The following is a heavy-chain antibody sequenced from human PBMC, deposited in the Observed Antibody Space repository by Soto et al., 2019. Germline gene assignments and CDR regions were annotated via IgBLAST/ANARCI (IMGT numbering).Heavy chain of an antibody. D-gene: IGHD3-10*01. CDR1: GGSISSYY. Sequence: SETLSLTCTVSGGSISSYYWSWIRQPPGKGLEWIGYIYYSGSTKNNPSLKSRVTISVDTSKNQFSLKLSSLTAADTAVFYCARTNYYCSGSYPFDPWGQGTLVTVSS. J-gene: IGHJ5*02. CDR2: IYYSGST. CDR3: ARTNYYCSGSYPFDP. V-gene: IGHV4-59*01.